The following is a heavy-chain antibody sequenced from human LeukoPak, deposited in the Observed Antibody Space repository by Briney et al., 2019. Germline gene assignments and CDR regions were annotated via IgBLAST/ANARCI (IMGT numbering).Heavy chain of an antibody. V-gene: IGHV4-34*01. D-gene: IGHD3-10*01. Sequence: SETLPLTCAVYGGSFGGYYWSWIRQPPGKGLEWIGEINHSGSTNYNPSLKSRVTISVDTSKNQFSLKLSSVTAADTAVYYCARNYGSGSHIQFDYWGQGTLVTVSS. CDR1: GGSFGGYY. CDR3: ARNYGSGSHIQFDY. CDR2: INHSGST. J-gene: IGHJ4*02.